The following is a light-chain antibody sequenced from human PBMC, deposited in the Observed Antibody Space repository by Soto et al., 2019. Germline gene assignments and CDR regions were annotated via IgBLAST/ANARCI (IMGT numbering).Light chain of an antibody. CDR3: SSYTSSSTPCV. J-gene: IGLJ1*01. Sequence: QSALTQPASVSGSPGQSITISCTGTSSDIGGFNYVSWYRQHPGKAPKLMIYEVTNRPSGVSNRFSGSKSGNTASLTISGLQAEDEADYYCSSYTSSSTPCVFGTGTKVTVL. CDR2: EVT. CDR1: SSDIGGFNY. V-gene: IGLV2-14*01.